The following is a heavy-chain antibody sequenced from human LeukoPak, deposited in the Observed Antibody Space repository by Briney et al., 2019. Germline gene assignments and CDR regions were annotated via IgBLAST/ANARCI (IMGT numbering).Heavy chain of an antibody. CDR3: ARLGGPDYYFYYYMDV. D-gene: IGHD1-26*01. V-gene: IGHV3-20*04. CDR1: GFTLDDHG. J-gene: IGHJ6*03. CDR2: INWNGDGT. Sequence: GGSLRLSCAASGFTLDDHGMSWVRQAPGKGLEWASGINWNGDGTGYADSVKGRFTISRDNAKNSLYLQMNSLRAEDTASYYCARLGGPDYYFYYYMDVWGKGTTVTVSS.